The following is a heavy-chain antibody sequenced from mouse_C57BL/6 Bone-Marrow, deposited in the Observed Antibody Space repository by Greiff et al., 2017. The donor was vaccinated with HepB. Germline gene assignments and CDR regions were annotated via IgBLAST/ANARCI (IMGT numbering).Heavy chain of an antibody. CDR1: GFTFTDYY. V-gene: IGHV7-3*01. Sequence: DVMLVESGGGLVQPGGSLSLSCAASGFTFTDYYMSWVRQPPGKALEWLGFIRNKANGYTTEYSASVKGRFTISRDNSQSILYLQRNALRAEDSATYYCASPLYGSSYEGWYFDVWGTGTTVTVS. D-gene: IGHD1-1*01. CDR2: IRNKANGYTT. J-gene: IGHJ1*03. CDR3: ASPLYGSSYEGWYFDV.